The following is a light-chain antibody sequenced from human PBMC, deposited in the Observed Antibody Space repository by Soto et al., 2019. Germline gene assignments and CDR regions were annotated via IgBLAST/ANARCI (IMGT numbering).Light chain of an antibody. CDR3: QQYSSSST. J-gene: IGKJ1*01. V-gene: IGKV1-5*03. CDR2: RTS. Sequence: DIRMTQSPSTLSASVGGRVTITCRASHSVSPWLAWYQQKPGKAPKLLIYRTSSLQNGVPARFSGRGSGTDFFLTICNLQPDDFATYYCQQYSSSSTFGQGTRVELK. CDR1: HSVSPW.